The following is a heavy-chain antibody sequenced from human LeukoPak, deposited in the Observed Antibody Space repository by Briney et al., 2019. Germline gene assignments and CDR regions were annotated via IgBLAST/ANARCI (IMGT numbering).Heavy chain of an antibody. D-gene: IGHD1-26*01. V-gene: IGHV4-4*09. CDR1: GDSISSYY. J-gene: IGHJ5*02. CDR3: ARPKSGSPNWFDP. Sequence: SETLSLTCAVSGDSISSYYRSWIRQPPGKGLEWIGYIYTSGGTNYNPSLKSRVTISVDTSKNQFSLKLRSVTAADTAVYYCARPKSGSPNWFDPWGQGTLVTVSS. CDR2: IYTSGGT.